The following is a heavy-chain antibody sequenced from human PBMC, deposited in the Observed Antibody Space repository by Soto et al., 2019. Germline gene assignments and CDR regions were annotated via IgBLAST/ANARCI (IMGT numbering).Heavy chain of an antibody. J-gene: IGHJ5*02. CDR3: ARGIDAYKGGRT. CDR2: INHSGST. Sequence: SETLSLTCTVYGGSFSGYYWTWIRQPPGTGLEWIGEINHSGSTNYNPSLKSRVTISVDTSKNQFSLKLPSVTAADTAVYYCARGIDAYKGGRTWGQGTLVTVSS. V-gene: IGHV4-34*01. CDR1: GGSFSGYY. D-gene: IGHD1-1*01.